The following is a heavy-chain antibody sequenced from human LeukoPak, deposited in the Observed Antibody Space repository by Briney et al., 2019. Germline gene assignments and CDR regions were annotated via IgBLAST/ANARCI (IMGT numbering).Heavy chain of an antibody. CDR2: ISGSGGST. Sequence: GGSLRLSCAASGFPFSTYAMSWVRQAPGKGLEWVSVISGSGGSTYYADSVKGRFTISRDNSKNTLYLQMNSLRAEDTAVYYCARDRLYQSLDYWGQGTLVTVSS. J-gene: IGHJ4*02. CDR1: GFPFSTYA. CDR3: ARDRLYQSLDY. D-gene: IGHD4/OR15-4a*01. V-gene: IGHV3-23*01.